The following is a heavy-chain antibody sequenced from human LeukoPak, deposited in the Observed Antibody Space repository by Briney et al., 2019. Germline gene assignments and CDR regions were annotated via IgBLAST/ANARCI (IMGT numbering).Heavy chain of an antibody. V-gene: IGHV3-48*03. CDR1: GFTFSSYE. Sequence: GGSLRLSCAASGFTFSSYEMNWVRQAPGKGLEFISYISSSGSIIYYADSVKGRFTISRDNAKNSLYLQMNSLRAGDTAVYYCARENPAGDAFDIWGQGTMVTVSS. D-gene: IGHD1-14*01. J-gene: IGHJ3*02. CDR3: ARENPAGDAFDI. CDR2: ISSSGSII.